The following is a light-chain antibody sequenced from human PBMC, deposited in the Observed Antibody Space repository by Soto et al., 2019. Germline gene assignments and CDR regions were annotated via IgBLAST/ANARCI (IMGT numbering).Light chain of an antibody. V-gene: IGLV1-44*01. J-gene: IGLJ1*01. Sequence: QSVLTQPPSASGTPGQRVAISCSGRSSNVGTNPVNWYRQLPGTAPKLLIYAHIQRPSGVPDRFSGSTSGTSASLAISGLQSEDEADYYCAVWDDSLNGYVFGTGTKLTVL. CDR1: SSNVGTNP. CDR2: AHI. CDR3: AVWDDSLNGYV.